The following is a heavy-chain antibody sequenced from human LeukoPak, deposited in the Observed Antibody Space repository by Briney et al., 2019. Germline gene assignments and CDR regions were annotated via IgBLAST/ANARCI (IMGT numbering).Heavy chain of an antibody. D-gene: IGHD6-19*01. V-gene: IGHV3-48*03. CDR3: ARDAAVGYFDL. CDR2: ISSSGSTI. CDR1: GFTFSSYE. J-gene: IGHJ2*01. Sequence: GGSLRLSCAASGFTFSSYEMNWVGQAPGKGLEWVSYISSSGSTIYYADSVKGRFTISRDNANNSLYLQMNSLRAEDTAVYYCARDAAVGYFDLWGRGTLVTVSS.